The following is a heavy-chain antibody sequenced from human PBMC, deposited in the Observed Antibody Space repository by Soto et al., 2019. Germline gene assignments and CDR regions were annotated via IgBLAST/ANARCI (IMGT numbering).Heavy chain of an antibody. V-gene: IGHV4-34*01. Sequence: SETLSLTCGVYGGAFSGYHWSWIRQAPGKGLEWIGVINQSGSTNYSPSLKSRVTMSVDTSKKQFSLKLNSVTAADTALYYCATRDSYYGMDFWGQGTKVTVSS. J-gene: IGHJ6*02. CDR1: GGAFSGYH. CDR3: ATRDSYYGMDF. CDR2: INQSGST.